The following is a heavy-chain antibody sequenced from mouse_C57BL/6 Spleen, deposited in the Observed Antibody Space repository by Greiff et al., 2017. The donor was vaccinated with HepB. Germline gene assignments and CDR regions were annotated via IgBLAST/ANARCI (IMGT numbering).Heavy chain of an antibody. CDR1: GYTFTSYW. D-gene: IGHD2-2*01. J-gene: IGHJ4*01. CDR2: IHPNSGST. Sequence: VQLQQPGAELVKPGASVKLSCKASGYTFTSYWMHWVKQRPGQGLEWIGMIHPNSGSTNYNEKFKSKATLTVDKSSSTAYMQLISLTSEDSAVYDCARDGYDYAMDYWGQGTSVTVSS. V-gene: IGHV1-64*01. CDR3: ARDGYDYAMDY.